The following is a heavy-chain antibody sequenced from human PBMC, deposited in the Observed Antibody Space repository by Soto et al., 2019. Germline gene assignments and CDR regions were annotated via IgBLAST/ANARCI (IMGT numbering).Heavy chain of an antibody. D-gene: IGHD1-20*01. V-gene: IGHV3-30-3*01. J-gene: IGHJ4*02. CDR3: ARDGEEYTWNAELHYFTH. Sequence: VHLVQSGGGVVQSGSSLRLSCAGSGFTFSSFGLHWVRQAPGKGVEWLSVITFDGTIKYYADSVRGRFTVSRANSQRILWLKMSSLRAEDTAVYYCARDGEEYTWNAELHYFTHWGQGALVTVSS. CDR2: ITFDGTIK. CDR1: GFTFSSFG.